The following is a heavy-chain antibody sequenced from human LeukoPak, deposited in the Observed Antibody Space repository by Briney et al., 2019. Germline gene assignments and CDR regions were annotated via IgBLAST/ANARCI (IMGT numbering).Heavy chain of an antibody. J-gene: IGHJ4*02. CDR1: GGTFSSYA. CDR2: IIPIFGTA. Sequence: SSVKVSCKASGGTFSSYAISWVRQAPGQGLEWMGGIIPIFGTANYAQKFQGRVTITTDESTSTAYMELSSLRSEDTAVYYCAHNYYDSSGYQRWGQGTLVTVSS. D-gene: IGHD3-22*01. V-gene: IGHV1-69*05. CDR3: AHNYYDSSGYQR.